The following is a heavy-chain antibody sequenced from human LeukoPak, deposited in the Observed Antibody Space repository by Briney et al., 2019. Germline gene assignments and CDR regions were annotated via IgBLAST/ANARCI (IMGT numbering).Heavy chain of an antibody. CDR3: ARESSSSYPDAFDI. J-gene: IGHJ3*02. D-gene: IGHD6-6*01. V-gene: IGHV4-39*02. Sequence: SETLSLTCTVSGVSISSSNSYWGWIRQPPGKGLEWIGSIYYSGSTYYNPSLKSRVTISVDTSKNQFSLKLSSVTAADTAVYYCARESSSSYPDAFDIWGQGTMVTVSS. CDR2: IYYSGST. CDR1: GVSISSSNSY.